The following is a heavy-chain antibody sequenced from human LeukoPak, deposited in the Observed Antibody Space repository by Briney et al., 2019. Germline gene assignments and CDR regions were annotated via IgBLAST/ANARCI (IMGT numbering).Heavy chain of an antibody. CDR2: IGTAGDT. D-gene: IGHD6-19*01. V-gene: IGHV3-13*01. Sequence: GGSLRLSCAASGFTFSSYDMHWVRQATGKGLEWVSAIGTAGDTYYPGSVKGRFTISRENAKNSLYLQMNSLRAEDTAVYYCARAVAVVFFDYWGQGTLVTVSS. CDR3: ARAVAVVFFDY. CDR1: GFTFSSYD. J-gene: IGHJ4*02.